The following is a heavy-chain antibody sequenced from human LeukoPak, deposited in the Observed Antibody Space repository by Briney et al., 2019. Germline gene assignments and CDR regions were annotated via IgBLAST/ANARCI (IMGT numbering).Heavy chain of an antibody. CDR1: GFTFSSYA. D-gene: IGHD2-2*01. V-gene: IGHV3-23*01. CDR2: ISVSGGGT. CDR3: AKDFVPAAMFAWFDD. J-gene: IGHJ4*02. Sequence: GGSLRLSCAASGFTFSSYAMNWVRQAPGKGLEWVSVISVSGGGTFYADSAKGRFIISRDNSKNTLYLQMNSLRAEDTAVYYCAKDFVPAAMFAWFDDWGQGTLVTVSS.